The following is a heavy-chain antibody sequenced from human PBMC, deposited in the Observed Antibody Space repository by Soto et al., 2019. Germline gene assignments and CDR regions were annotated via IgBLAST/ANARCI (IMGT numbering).Heavy chain of an antibody. CDR3: VIGVRGAINISPDVFDI. J-gene: IGHJ3*02. CDR1: GGSISSSNYY. D-gene: IGHD3-10*01. Sequence: QLQLQESGPGLVKPSETLSLTCTVSGGSISSSNYYWGWIRQPPGKGLEWIGSVYHSGSIYYNPSLKSRVTIFVDTPKNQFSLKLTSVIAADTAVYYCVIGVRGAINISPDVFDIWGQGTMVTVSS. CDR2: VYHSGSI. V-gene: IGHV4-39*01.